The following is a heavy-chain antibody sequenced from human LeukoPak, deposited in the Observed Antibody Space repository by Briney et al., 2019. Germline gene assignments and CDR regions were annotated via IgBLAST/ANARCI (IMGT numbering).Heavy chain of an antibody. CDR2: IYHSGST. CDR3: ARGRSDYVWGSYRSFPYFDY. V-gene: IGHV4-39*07. D-gene: IGHD3-16*02. Sequence: PSETLSLTCTVSGGSISSSSYYWGWIRQPPGKGLEWIGSIYHSGSTYYNPSLKSRVSISVDTSKNQFSLKLSSVTAADTAVYYCARGRSDYVWGSYRSFPYFDYWGQGTLVTVSS. CDR1: GGSISSSSYY. J-gene: IGHJ4*02.